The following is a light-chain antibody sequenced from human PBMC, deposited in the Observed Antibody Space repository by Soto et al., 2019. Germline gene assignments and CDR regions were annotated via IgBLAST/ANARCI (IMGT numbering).Light chain of an antibody. Sequence: DIVMTQSPDSLAVSLGESATISCRSSQSVLYSSDNKNYLVWYQQKPGQAPRLLIYGASSRATGIPDRFSGSGSGTDFTLTISRLEPEDSAVYFCQQYTGPPTTFGQGTRLEIK. CDR2: GAS. V-gene: IGKV4-1*01. J-gene: IGKJ5*01. CDR1: QSVLYSSDNKNY. CDR3: QQYTGPPTT.